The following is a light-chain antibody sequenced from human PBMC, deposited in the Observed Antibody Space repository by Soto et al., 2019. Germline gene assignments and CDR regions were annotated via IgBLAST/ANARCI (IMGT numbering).Light chain of an antibody. CDR2: GAS. Sequence: EIVLTQSPDTLSLSPGERATLSCRASQSVSSLLAWYQQKPGQAPRLLIYGASTRATDVPDRFSGSGSGADFTLSISRLEPEDFAVYYCQQYGSSPPRTFGQGTKV. CDR3: QQYGSSPPRT. J-gene: IGKJ1*01. V-gene: IGKV3-20*01. CDR1: QSVSSL.